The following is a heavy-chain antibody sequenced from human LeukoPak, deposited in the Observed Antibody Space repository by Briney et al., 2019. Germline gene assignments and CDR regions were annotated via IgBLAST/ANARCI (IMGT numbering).Heavy chain of an antibody. V-gene: IGHV3-53*01. D-gene: IGHD1-26*01. CDR1: GFTVSSNY. Sequence: GGSLRLSCAAPGFTVSSNYMSWVRQAPGKGLEWVSVIYSGGSTYYADSVKGRFTIPRDNSKNTLYLQMNSLRAEDTAVYYCARVGSQATSDYWGQGTLVTVSS. CDR3: ARVGSQATSDY. J-gene: IGHJ4*02. CDR2: IYSGGST.